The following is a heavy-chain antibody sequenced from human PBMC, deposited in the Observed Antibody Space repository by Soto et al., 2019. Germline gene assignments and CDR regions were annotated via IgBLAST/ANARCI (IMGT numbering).Heavy chain of an antibody. J-gene: IGHJ1*01. CDR2: IKSKTDSVTT. CDR1: GFTFDKVW. CDR3: TTGRDDLLY. Sequence: EVQLVESGGGLVKPGGSLRLSCAVSGFTFDKVWMNWVRQAPGKGLEWVGRIKSKTDSVTTDYAAPVKGRFTISRDDSKNMLYSQMNSLKTEDSAMYFCTTGRDDLLYWGQGTLVTVPS. D-gene: IGHD2-15*01. V-gene: IGHV3-15*07.